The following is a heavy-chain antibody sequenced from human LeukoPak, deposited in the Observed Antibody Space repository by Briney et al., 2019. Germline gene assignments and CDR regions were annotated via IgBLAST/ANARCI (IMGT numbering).Heavy chain of an antibody. V-gene: IGHV4-39*07. CDR1: GGSISSSSYY. Sequence: IPSETLSLTCTVSGGSISSSSYYWGWIRQPPGKGLEWIGSIYYSGSTYYNPSLKSRVTILVDTSKNQFSLKLSSVTAADTAVYYCARADSSGDAFDIWGQGTMVTVSS. CDR2: IYYSGST. D-gene: IGHD3-22*01. J-gene: IGHJ3*02. CDR3: ARADSSGDAFDI.